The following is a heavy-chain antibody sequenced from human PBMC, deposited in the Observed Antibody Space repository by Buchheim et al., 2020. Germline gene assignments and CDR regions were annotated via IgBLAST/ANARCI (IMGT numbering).Heavy chain of an antibody. CDR1: GGSLTGYY. Sequence: QVQLQESGPGLVKPSDTLSLTCTVSGGSLTGYYWSWIRQPPGKGLEWIGYIHYSGTTNYNPSLKSRLAIALHPAINQLSLHLSSVTAADTAVYYCARETYYYDSNGHYYPGGPNGYWGPGTL. CDR3: ARETYYYDSNGHYYPGGPNGY. CDR2: IHYSGTT. J-gene: IGHJ4*02. D-gene: IGHD3-22*01. V-gene: IGHV4-59*07.